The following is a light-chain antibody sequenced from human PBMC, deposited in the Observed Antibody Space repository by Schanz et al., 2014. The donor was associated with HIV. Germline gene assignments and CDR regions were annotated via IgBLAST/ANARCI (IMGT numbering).Light chain of an antibody. Sequence: QSVLTQPASVSGSPGQSITISCTGTSSDVGGYNYVSWYQQHPGKAPRLIIYEVSKRPSGVPDRFSGSKSGNTASLTISGLQAEDEADYYCCSYAGSGTWVFGGGTKLTVL. J-gene: IGLJ3*02. CDR3: CSYAGSGTWV. CDR2: EVS. CDR1: SSDVGGYNY. V-gene: IGLV2-23*02.